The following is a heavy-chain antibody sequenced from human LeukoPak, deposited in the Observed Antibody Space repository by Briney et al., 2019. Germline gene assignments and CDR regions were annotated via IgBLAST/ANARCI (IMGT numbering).Heavy chain of an antibody. D-gene: IGHD3-9*01. V-gene: IGHV3-30*18. CDR2: ISNDGNNK. Sequence: GGSLRLSCAASGITVSSDYMTWVRQAPGKGLEWVAVISNDGNNKYYADSVKGRFTISRDNSKNTLYLQMNSLRAEDTAVYFCAKDCYILTGYYPTSYFDYWGQGTLVTVSS. CDR3: AKDCYILTGYYPTSYFDY. CDR1: GITVSSDY. J-gene: IGHJ4*02.